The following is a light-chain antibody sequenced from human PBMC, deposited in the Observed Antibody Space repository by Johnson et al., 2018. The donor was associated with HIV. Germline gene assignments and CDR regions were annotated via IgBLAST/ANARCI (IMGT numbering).Light chain of an antibody. J-gene: IGLJ1*01. Sequence: QSVLTQPPSVSAAPGQKVTFSCSGSSSNIGENFVSWYQHLPGTAPKLLIYENNKRPSGIPDRFSGSKSGTSATLGITGLQTGDEADYYCGTWDNSLSVYVFGTGTKVTVL. CDR2: ENN. CDR3: GTWDNSLSVYV. V-gene: IGLV1-51*02. CDR1: SSNIGENF.